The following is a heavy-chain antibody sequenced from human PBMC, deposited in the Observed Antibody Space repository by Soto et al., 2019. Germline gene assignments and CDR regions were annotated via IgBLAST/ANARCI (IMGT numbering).Heavy chain of an antibody. CDR1: GFTFSSYS. Sequence: GGSLRLSCAASGFTFSSYSRNWVRQAPGKGLEWVSYISSSSSTIYYADSVKGRFTISRDNAKNSLYLQMNSLRDEDTAVYYCARVRYQLPYNWFDPWGQGTLVTVYS. V-gene: IGHV3-48*02. CDR3: ARVRYQLPYNWFDP. D-gene: IGHD2-2*01. CDR2: ISSSSSTI. J-gene: IGHJ5*02.